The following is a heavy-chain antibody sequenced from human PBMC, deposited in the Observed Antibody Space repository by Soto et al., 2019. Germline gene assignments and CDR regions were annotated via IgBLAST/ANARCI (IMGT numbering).Heavy chain of an antibody. D-gene: IGHD3-16*01. CDR3: ARGWGRWPHEKPGDY. CDR1: GYTFSTYD. CDR2: VNANSGNA. V-gene: IGHV1-8*01. J-gene: IGHJ4*02. Sequence: QVQLVQSGAEVRWPGASVKVSCEASGYTFSTYDINWVRQAPGQGLEWMGWVNANSGNAGYAQKFQGRVTMTTSSSIRTAYMEVNSLRSEDTAVYYSARGWGRWPHEKPGDYWGQGTLVTVSS.